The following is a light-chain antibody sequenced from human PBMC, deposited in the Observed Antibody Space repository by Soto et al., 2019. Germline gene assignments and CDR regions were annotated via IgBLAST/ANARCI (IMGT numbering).Light chain of an antibody. V-gene: IGKV1-9*01. Sequence: IQLTQSPSSLSASVGDRVTITCRASQGIGSFLAGYQQKPGKAPELLISVASTLQGGVPSRFSGSGSGTDFTVTIDSLQPEDFATYYCQQLNTYPITFGQGTRLEIK. J-gene: IGKJ5*01. CDR3: QQLNTYPIT. CDR2: VAS. CDR1: QGIGSF.